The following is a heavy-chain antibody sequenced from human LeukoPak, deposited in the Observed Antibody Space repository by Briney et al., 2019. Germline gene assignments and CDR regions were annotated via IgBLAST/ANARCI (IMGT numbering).Heavy chain of an antibody. CDR3: ARNVEMATGEVDY. CDR1: GGSISSYY. D-gene: IGHD5-24*01. Sequence: PSETLSLTCTVSGGSISSYYWGWIRQPPGKGLEWIGSIYYSGSTYYNPSLKSRVTISVDTSKNQFSLKLSSVTAADTAVYYCARNVEMATGEVDYWGQGTLVTVSS. J-gene: IGHJ4*02. CDR2: IYYSGST. V-gene: IGHV4-39*07.